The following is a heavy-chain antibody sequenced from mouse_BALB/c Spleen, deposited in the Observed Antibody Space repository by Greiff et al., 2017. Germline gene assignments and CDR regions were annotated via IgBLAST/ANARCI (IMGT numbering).Heavy chain of an antibody. CDR1: GFTFSSYG. Sequence: EVQGVESGGGLVQPGGSLKLSCAASGFTFSSYGMSWVRQTPDKRLELVATINSNGGSTYYPDSVKGRFTISRDNAKNTLYLQMSSLKSEDTAMYYCAREDYYGPIFDYWGQGTTLTVSS. J-gene: IGHJ2*01. CDR2: INSNGGST. V-gene: IGHV5-6-3*01. D-gene: IGHD1-2*01. CDR3: AREDYYGPIFDY.